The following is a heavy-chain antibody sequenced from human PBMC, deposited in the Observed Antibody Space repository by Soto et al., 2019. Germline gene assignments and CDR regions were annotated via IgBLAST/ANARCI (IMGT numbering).Heavy chain of an antibody. CDR2: IWADDSDR. V-gene: IGHV3-33*01. J-gene: IGHJ4*02. CDR1: GFTFSRYG. D-gene: IGHD2-21*01. Sequence: QVHLVESGGGVVQPGRSLRLSCAASGFTFSRYGMHWVRQAPGKGLEWLAVIWADDSDRDYADSVKGRFSISRDNSKNSLCLTIKSLRAEYTAVYDCARGDGLGDNGFDYWGQGTRVTVSS. CDR3: ARGDGLGDNGFDY.